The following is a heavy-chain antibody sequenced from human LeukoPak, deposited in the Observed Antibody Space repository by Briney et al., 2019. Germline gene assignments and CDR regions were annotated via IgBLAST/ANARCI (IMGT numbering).Heavy chain of an antibody. J-gene: IGHJ4*02. V-gene: IGHV4-39*07. D-gene: IGHD3-22*01. CDR3: ARAPHFFDTSGSRYYFDS. CDR1: GDSIRSTTFY. Sequence: SETLSLTCTVSGDSIRSTTFYWGWIRQPPGKGLEWIGSIYYSGNTYYNPSLMSRVTISVDTSKNQFSLHLSSVTAADTAVYYCARAPHFFDTSGSRYYFDSWGQGALVTVSS. CDR2: IYYSGNT.